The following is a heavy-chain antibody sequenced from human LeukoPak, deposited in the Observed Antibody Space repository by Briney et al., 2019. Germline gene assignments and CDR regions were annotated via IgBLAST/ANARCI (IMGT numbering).Heavy chain of an antibody. J-gene: IGHJ4*02. CDR3: ATARFGIVGAEYLVDY. CDR1: GGTFSSYA. CDR2: IIPIFGTA. V-gene: IGHV1-69*05. Sequence: ASVKVSCKASGGTFSSYAISWVRQAPGQGLEWMGGIIPIFGTANYAQKFQGRVTITTDESTSTAYMELSSLRSEDTAVYYCATARFGIVGAEYLVDYWGQGTLVTVSS. D-gene: IGHD1-26*01.